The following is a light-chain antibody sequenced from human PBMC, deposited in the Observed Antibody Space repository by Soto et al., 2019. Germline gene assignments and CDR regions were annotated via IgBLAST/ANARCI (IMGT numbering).Light chain of an antibody. J-gene: IGKJ1*01. CDR1: QSVSSY. V-gene: IGKV3-11*01. CDR2: DVS. CDR3: QQRSSWPPT. Sequence: EIVLTQSASILSWSPGERATLSWGASQSVSSYLGWYQQKPGQAPRLFIYDVSNRATGIPARFSGSGYGTDFNLTISSLETEDFAIYYCQQRSSWPPTFGQGTKVDIK.